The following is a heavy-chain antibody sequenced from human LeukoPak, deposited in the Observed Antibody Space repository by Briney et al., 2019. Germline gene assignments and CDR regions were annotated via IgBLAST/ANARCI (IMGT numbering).Heavy chain of an antibody. CDR2: ISYDGSTK. CDR1: GFSFRSHA. D-gene: IGHD4-17*01. V-gene: IGHV3-30*02. J-gene: IGHJ4*02. CDR3: AKDLFGDYGGLDY. Sequence: GGSLRLSCAASGFSFRSHAMHWVRQAPGKGLEWVAFISYDGSTKTYADSVKGRFTTSRDISLHLQMNSLRAEDTAVYYCAKDLFGDYGGLDYWGQGTLVTVSS.